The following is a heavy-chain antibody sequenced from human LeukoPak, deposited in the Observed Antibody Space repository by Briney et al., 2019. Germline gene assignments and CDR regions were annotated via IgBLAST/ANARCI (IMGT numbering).Heavy chain of an antibody. V-gene: IGHV3-21*01. CDR3: VVLHYDILTGYPNWFDP. D-gene: IGHD3-9*01. Sequence: PGGSLRLSCAASGFTFSSYGMHWVRQAPGKGLEWVSSISSSSSYIYYADSVKGRFTISRDNAKNSLYLQMNSLRAEDTAVYYCVVLHYDILTGYPNWFDPWGQGTLVTVSS. J-gene: IGHJ5*02. CDR1: GFTFSSYG. CDR2: ISSSSSYI.